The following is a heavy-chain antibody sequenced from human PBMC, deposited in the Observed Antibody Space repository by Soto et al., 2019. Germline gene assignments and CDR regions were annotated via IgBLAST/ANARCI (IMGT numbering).Heavy chain of an antibody. Sequence: SETLSLTCTVSGGSISSSSYYWGWIRQPPGKGLEWIGSIYYSGSTYYNPSLKSRVTISVDTSKNQFSLKLSSVTAADTAVYYCARLTMVRGGEIYYYYGMDVWGQGTTVTVSS. V-gene: IGHV4-39*01. CDR3: ARLTMVRGGEIYYYYGMDV. D-gene: IGHD3-10*01. J-gene: IGHJ6*02. CDR2: IYYSGST. CDR1: GGSISSSSYY.